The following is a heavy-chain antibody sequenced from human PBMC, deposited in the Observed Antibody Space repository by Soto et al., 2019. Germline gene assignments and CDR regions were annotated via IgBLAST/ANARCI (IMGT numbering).Heavy chain of an antibody. CDR1: GFTFTTDA. V-gene: IGHV3-23*01. CDR3: ANGGGGGTPTILGAFDI. D-gene: IGHD3-16*01. CDR2: ITSAHT. Sequence: EGQLLESGGGLVQPGGSLRLSCAASGFTFTTDAMGWVRQAPGKGLDWVSTITSAHTYYAESVEGRFTISRDNSKNTLNLQMMSLRLEDTAVYYCANGGGGGTPTILGAFDIWGQGTMVSVS. J-gene: IGHJ3*02.